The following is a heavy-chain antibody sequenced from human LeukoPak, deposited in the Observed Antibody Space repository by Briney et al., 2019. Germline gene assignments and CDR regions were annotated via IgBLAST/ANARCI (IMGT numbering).Heavy chain of an antibody. J-gene: IGHJ6*03. V-gene: IGHV3-33*01. Sequence: PGGSLRLSCAASGFTFSSYGMHWVRQAPGKGLEWVAVIWYDGSNKYYADSVKGRFTISRDNSKNTLYLQMNSLRAEDTAVYYCARAFVAAAGPPPYYYYYYMDVWGKGTTVTVSS. CDR1: GFTFSSYG. D-gene: IGHD6-13*01. CDR3: ARAFVAAAGPPPYYYYYYMDV. CDR2: IWYDGSNK.